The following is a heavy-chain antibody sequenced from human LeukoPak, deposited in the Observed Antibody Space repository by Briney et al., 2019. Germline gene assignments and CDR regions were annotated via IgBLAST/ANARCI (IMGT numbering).Heavy chain of an antibody. J-gene: IGHJ5*02. CDR1: GGSISSSSYY. V-gene: IGHV4-39*01. CDR2: IYYSRST. CDR3: ARQVVVVPAAKGLYYDFWSGLPVYWFDP. Sequence: SETLSLTCTVSGGSISSSSYYWGWIRQPPGKGLEWIGNIYYSRSTYYNPSLKSRVTISVDTSKNQFSLKLSSVTAADTAVYYCARQVVVVPAAKGLYYDFWSGLPVYWFDPWGQGTLVTVSS. D-gene: IGHD2-2*01.